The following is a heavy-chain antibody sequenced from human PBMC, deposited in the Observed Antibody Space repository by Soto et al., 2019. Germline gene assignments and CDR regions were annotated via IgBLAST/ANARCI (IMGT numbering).Heavy chain of an antibody. V-gene: IGHV3-48*03. Sequence: EVQLVESGGGLVQPGGSLRLSCAASGFTFSSYEMNWVRQAPGKGLEWVSYISSSGSTIYYADSAKGRFTISRDNAKNSLYLQMNSRRAEDTAVYYCASWAVEGGMDVWGQGTTVTVSS. CDR3: ASWAVEGGMDV. J-gene: IGHJ6*02. CDR1: GFTFSSYE. CDR2: ISSSGSTI. D-gene: IGHD2-15*01.